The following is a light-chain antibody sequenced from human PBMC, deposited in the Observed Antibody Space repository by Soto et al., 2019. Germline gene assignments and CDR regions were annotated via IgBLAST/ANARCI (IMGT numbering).Light chain of an antibody. Sequence: EIVMTQSPATLSVSPGESATLPCRASQSLSNNLAWYQQKPGQAPRLLIYGASTRATGIPGRFSGSGSGTEFTLTISSLQSEDFAVYYCQQYNNWPPTFGQGTKVEIK. CDR2: GAS. J-gene: IGKJ1*01. CDR1: QSLSNN. CDR3: QQYNNWPPT. V-gene: IGKV3-15*01.